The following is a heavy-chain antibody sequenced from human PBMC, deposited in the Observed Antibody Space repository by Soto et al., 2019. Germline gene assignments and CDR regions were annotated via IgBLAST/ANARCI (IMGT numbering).Heavy chain of an antibody. V-gene: IGHV1-69*13. CDR1: GGTFSSYA. CDR2: IIPIFGTA. D-gene: IGHD3-22*01. CDR3: ARGNITMIVVVPPLDY. Sequence: SVKVSCKASGGTFSSYAISWVRQAPRQGLEWTGGIIPIFGTANYAQKFQGRLTITADESTSTAYMELSSLRSEDTAVYYCARGNITMIVVVPPLDYWGQGTLVTVSS. J-gene: IGHJ4*02.